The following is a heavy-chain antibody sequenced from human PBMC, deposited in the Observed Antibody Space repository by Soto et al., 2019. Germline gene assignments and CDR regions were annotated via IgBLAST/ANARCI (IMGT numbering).Heavy chain of an antibody. CDR1: GGSFSGYY. D-gene: IGHD6-19*01. CDR3: ARGHSVTAVGS. V-gene: IGHV4-34*01. J-gene: IGHJ5*02. CDR2: INHSGST. Sequence: PSETLSLTCAVYGGSFSGYYWSWIRQPPGKGLEWIGEINHSGSTNYNPSLKSRVTTSVDTSKNQFSLKLSSVTAADTAVYYCARGHSVTAVGSWGQGTLVTVSS.